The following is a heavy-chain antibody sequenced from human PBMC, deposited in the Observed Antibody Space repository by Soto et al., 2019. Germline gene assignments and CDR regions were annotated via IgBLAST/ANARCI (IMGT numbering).Heavy chain of an antibody. CDR1: GFTFISYA. D-gene: IGHD6-13*01. CDR2: ISGSGGST. V-gene: IGHV3-23*01. CDR3: AKSAGKQLVPDY. J-gene: IGHJ4*02. Sequence: GGSLRLSCAASGFTFISYAMSWVRQAPGRGLEWVSAISGSGGSTYNADSVKGRFTISRDNSKNTLYLQMNSLRAEDTAVYYCAKSAGKQLVPDYWGQGTLVTVSS.